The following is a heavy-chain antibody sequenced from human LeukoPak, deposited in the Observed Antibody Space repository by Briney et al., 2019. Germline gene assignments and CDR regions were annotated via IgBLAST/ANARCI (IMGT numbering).Heavy chain of an antibody. Sequence: ASAKVSCKASGGTFSSYAISWVRQAPGQGLEWIGGIIPIFGTANYAQKFQGRVTITADESTSTAYMELSSLRSEDTAVYYCARAMGDYYDSSVFYWGQGTLVTVSS. D-gene: IGHD3-22*01. CDR3: ARAMGDYYDSSVFY. CDR1: GGTFSSYA. V-gene: IGHV1-69*13. J-gene: IGHJ4*02. CDR2: IIPIFGTA.